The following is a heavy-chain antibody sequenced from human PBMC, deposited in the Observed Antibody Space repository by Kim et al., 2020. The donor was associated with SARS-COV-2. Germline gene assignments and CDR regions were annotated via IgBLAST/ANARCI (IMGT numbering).Heavy chain of an antibody. Sequence: GGSLRLSCAASGFTFSSYAMHWVRQAPGKGLEWVAVISYDGSNKYYADSVKGRFTISRDNSKNTLYLQMNSLRAEDTAVYYCARDRHYYYDLSGYRAHYYYYGMDVWGQGTTVTVSS. CDR2: ISYDGSNK. CDR1: GFTFSSYA. J-gene: IGHJ6*02. CDR3: ARDRHYYYDLSGYRAHYYYYGMDV. V-gene: IGHV3-30*04. D-gene: IGHD3-22*01.